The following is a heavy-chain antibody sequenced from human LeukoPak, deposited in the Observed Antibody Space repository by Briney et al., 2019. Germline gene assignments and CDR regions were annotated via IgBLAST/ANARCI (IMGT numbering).Heavy chain of an antibody. CDR3: AEVQGGISAREMDY. CDR1: GFTFSSYP. D-gene: IGHD6-13*01. Sequence: PGGSLRLSCAASGFTFSSYPMTWVRQAPGKGLEWVSTITGSGGSIYYAESVKGRFTISRDNSKNTLYLHMNSLRAEDTAVYFCAEVQGGISAREMDYWGQGTLLTVSS. CDR2: ITGSGGSI. V-gene: IGHV3-23*01. J-gene: IGHJ4*02.